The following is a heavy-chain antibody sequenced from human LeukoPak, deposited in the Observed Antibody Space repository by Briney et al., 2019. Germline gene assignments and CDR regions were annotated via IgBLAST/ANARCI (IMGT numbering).Heavy chain of an antibody. Sequence: ASVKVSCKASGYTFTSYYMHWVRQAPGQGLEWMGIINPSGGSTSYAQKLQGRVTMTRDTSTSTVYMELSSLRSEDTAVYFCARDCGGDSYLGAFDIWGQGTMVTVSS. V-gene: IGHV1-46*01. CDR3: ARDCGGDSYLGAFDI. CDR2: INPSGGST. CDR1: GYTFTSYY. D-gene: IGHD2-21*02. J-gene: IGHJ3*02.